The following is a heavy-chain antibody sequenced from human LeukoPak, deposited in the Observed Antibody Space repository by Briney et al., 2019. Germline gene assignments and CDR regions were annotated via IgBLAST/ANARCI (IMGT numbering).Heavy chain of an antibody. Sequence: GGSLRLSCAASGFTFSDYYMSWVRQAPGKGLEWVAVISYDGSNKYYADSVKGRSTISRDNSKNTLYLQMNSLRAEDTAVYYCARGGSGWLNWFDPWGQGTLVTVSS. CDR3: ARGGSGWLNWFDP. CDR1: GFTFSDYY. CDR2: ISYDGSNK. J-gene: IGHJ5*02. D-gene: IGHD6-19*01. V-gene: IGHV3-30-3*01.